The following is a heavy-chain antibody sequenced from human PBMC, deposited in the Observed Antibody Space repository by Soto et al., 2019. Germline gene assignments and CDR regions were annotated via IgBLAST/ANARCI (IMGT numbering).Heavy chain of an antibody. J-gene: IGHJ6*02. CDR1: GYTFTSYA. Sequence: QVQLVQSGAEVKKPGASVKVSCKASGYTFTSYAMHWVRQAPGHRLEWMGWINAGNGNTKYSQKFQGRVTITRDTSASTAYMELSSLRSEDTAVYYCASTVGYYYGMDVWGQGTTVTVSS. CDR2: INAGNGNT. V-gene: IGHV1-3*01. D-gene: IGHD4-17*01. CDR3: ASTVGYYYGMDV.